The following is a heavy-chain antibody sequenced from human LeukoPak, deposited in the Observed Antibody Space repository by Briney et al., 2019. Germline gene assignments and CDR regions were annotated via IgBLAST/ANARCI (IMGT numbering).Heavy chain of an antibody. V-gene: IGHV3-74*01. CDR2: INPDGSTT. J-gene: IGHJ4*02. CDR1: GFTLSSYW. Sequence: GGSLRLSCAASGFTLSSYWMHWVRQVPGKGLVWVSRINPDGSTTTHADSVKGRFTISRDNAKNTLYLQMNSLRSEDTAVYYCARVDGSPDYWGQGTLVTVSS. D-gene: IGHD2-15*01. CDR3: ARVDGSPDY.